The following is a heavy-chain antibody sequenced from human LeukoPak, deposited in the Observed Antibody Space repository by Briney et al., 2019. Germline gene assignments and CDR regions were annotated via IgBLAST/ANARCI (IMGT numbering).Heavy chain of an antibody. CDR1: GYSFTSYW. Sequence: GESLKISWKGSGYSFTSYWIGWVRQLPGKGLGWMVIIEPGDSDTRYSPSFQGQVTISADKSISTANLQWSSLKDSDTAMYSCASHRRGSRWYYFDYWGQGTLVTVSS. D-gene: IGHD6-13*01. J-gene: IGHJ4*02. CDR2: IEPGDSDT. V-gene: IGHV5-51*01. CDR3: ASHRRGSRWYYFDY.